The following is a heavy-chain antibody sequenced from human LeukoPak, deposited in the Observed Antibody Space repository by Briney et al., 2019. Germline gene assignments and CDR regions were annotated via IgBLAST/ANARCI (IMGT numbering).Heavy chain of an antibody. CDR1: GFTFSGSA. J-gene: IGHJ6*03. V-gene: IGHV3-73*01. CDR3: TSEPLEKVRGAKYYYYYYMDV. Sequence: GGSLRLSCAASGFTFSGSAMHWVRQASGKGLEWVGRIRSKANSYATAYAASVKGRFTISRDDSKNTAYLQMNSLKTEDTAVYYCTSEPLEKVRGAKYYYYYYMDVWGKGTTVTISS. D-gene: IGHD3-10*01. CDR2: IRSKANSYAT.